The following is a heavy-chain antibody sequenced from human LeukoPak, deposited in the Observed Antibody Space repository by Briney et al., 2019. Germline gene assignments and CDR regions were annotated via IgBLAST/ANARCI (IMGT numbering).Heavy chain of an antibody. CDR3: TGDYGDYVIGH. CDR1: GGSISSTTYY. CDR2: MHYSGST. Sequence: PSETLSLTCIVSGGSISSTTYYWGWIRQPPGKGLEWIGSMHYSGSTYYNPSLNSRVTISLDTSKNLFSLRLSSVTAADTAVYYCTGDYGDYVIGHWGQGTLVTVSS. D-gene: IGHD4-17*01. V-gene: IGHV4-39*01. J-gene: IGHJ4*02.